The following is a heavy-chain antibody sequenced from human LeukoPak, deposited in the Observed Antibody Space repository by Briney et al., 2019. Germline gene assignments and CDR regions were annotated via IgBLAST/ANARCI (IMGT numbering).Heavy chain of an antibody. CDR3: ATAGFYDSSGYCSY. CDR1: GYTFTGYY. V-gene: IGHV1-2*04. J-gene: IGHJ4*02. Sequence: GASVKVSCTASGYTFTGYYMHWVRQAPGQGLEWMGWINPNSGGTNYAQKFQGWVTMTRDTSISTAYMELSRLRSDDTAVYYCATAGFYDSSGYCSYWGQGTLVTVSS. D-gene: IGHD3-22*01. CDR2: INPNSGGT.